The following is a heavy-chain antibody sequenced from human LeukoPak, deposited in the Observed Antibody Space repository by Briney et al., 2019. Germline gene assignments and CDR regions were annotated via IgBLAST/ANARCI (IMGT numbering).Heavy chain of an antibody. D-gene: IGHD1/OR15-1a*01. CDR1: GLTLSGYW. J-gene: IGHJ4*02. Sequence: GGSLRLSCSASGLTLSGYWMHWVRHILGKGLVWVSRIDSDGSGTSYADSVKGRFTISRDDVKNMLYLQMNSLRVEDTGLYYCSTVEHFWGQGTLVTVSS. CDR3: STVEHF. CDR2: IDSDGSGT. V-gene: IGHV3-74*01.